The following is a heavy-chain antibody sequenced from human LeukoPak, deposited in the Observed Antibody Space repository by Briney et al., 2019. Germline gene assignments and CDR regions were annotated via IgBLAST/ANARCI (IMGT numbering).Heavy chain of an antibody. V-gene: IGHV4-34*01. Sequence: SETLSLTCAVYGGSFSGYYWSWIRQPPGKGLEWIGEINHSGSTNYNPSLKSRVTISVDTSKNQFSLKLSSVTAADTAVYYCARDDKSYGSGSYAFYYCYYYMDVWGKGTTVTVSS. J-gene: IGHJ6*03. CDR1: GGSFSGYY. CDR2: INHSGST. CDR3: ARDDKSYGSGSYAFYYCYYYMDV. D-gene: IGHD3-10*01.